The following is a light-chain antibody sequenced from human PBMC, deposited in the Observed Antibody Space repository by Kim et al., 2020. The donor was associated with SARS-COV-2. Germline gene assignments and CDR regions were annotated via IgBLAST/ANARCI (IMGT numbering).Light chain of an antibody. CDR2: GAS. Sequence: ASVGDIVTITCRASQGINKYLAWYQQRPGKVPELLIHGASTLQAGVPSRFSGSGSGTDFTLTISSLQPEDVATYYCQMYYNAPWTFGQGTQVEIK. CDR1: QGINKY. J-gene: IGKJ1*01. CDR3: QMYYNAPWT. V-gene: IGKV1-27*01.